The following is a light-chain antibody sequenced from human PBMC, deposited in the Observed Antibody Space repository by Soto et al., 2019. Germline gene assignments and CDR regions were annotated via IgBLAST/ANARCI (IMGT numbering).Light chain of an antibody. Sequence: QSVLTQPPSASGAPGQRVTISCSGSSSNIGSNTVSWYQQLPGTAPKLLIYSNNQRPSGVPDRFSGSRSGTSASLAISGLQSEDEAVYYCAAWDDGLKGVFGGGTKLTVL. CDR2: SNN. V-gene: IGLV1-44*01. CDR3: AAWDDGLKGV. J-gene: IGLJ2*01. CDR1: SSNIGSNT.